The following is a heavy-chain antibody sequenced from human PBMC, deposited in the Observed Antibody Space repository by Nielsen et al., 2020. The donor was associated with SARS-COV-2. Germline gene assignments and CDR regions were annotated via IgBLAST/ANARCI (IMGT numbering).Heavy chain of an antibody. J-gene: IGHJ4*02. CDR3: ARAFSYYDFWSGSKEYYFDY. D-gene: IGHD3-3*01. CDR2: IGTAGDT. V-gene: IGHV3-13*04. CDR1: GFTFSSYD. Sequence: GESLKISCAASGFTFSSYDMHWVRQAPGKGLEWVSAIGTAGDTYYPGSVKGRFTISRENAKNSLYLQMSSLRAGDTAVYYCARAFSYYDFWSGSKEYYFDYWGQGTLVTVSS.